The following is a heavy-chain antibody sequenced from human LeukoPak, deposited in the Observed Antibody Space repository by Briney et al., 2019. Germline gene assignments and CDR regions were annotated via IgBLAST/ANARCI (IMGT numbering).Heavy chain of an antibody. CDR1: GGSITSSSYY. J-gene: IGHJ4*02. Sequence: SETLSLTCTVSGGSITSSSYYWGCIRQPPGKGLEWIGSIFYSGTSYYNPSLKSRVTISVYTSKNQFSLKLSSVTAADTAVYYCAGLYGSGSYYGYWGQGTLVTVSS. CDR3: AGLYGSGSYYGY. CDR2: IFYSGTS. V-gene: IGHV4-39*01. D-gene: IGHD3-10*01.